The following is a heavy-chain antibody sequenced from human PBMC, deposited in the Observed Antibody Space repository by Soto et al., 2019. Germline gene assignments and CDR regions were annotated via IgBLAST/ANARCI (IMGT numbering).Heavy chain of an antibody. CDR1: GFTFSSYS. J-gene: IGHJ4*02. CDR3: ARVGAWGRSSWYFDY. CDR2: ISSSSSYI. D-gene: IGHD6-13*01. Sequence: EVQLVESGGGLVKPGGSLRLSCAASGFTFSSYSMNRVRQAPGKGLEWVSSISSSSSYIYYADSVKGRFTISRDNAKNSLYLQMNSLRAEDTAVYYCARVGAWGRSSWYFDYWGQGTLVTVSS. V-gene: IGHV3-21*01.